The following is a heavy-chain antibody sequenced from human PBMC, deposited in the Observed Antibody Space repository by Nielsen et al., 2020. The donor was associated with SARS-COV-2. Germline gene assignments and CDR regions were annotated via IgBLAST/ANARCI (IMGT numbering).Heavy chain of an antibody. J-gene: IGHJ4*02. CDR3: AGVSRDYYYGGFDS. CDR1: GFTFSSYS. V-gene: IGHV3-53*01. Sequence: GESLKISCAASGFTFSSYSMTWVRRAPGKGLEWVSVLYSAGNTYYTDSVQGRFTISRDNSENTLYLQMNSLRAEDTAVYYCAGVSRDYYYGGFDSWGQGTLVTVSS. CDR2: LYSAGNT. D-gene: IGHD3-22*01.